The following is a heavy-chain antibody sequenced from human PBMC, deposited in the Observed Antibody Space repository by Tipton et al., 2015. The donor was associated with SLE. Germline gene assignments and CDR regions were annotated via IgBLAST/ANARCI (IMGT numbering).Heavy chain of an antibody. CDR3: ARTGTTWHWFDP. V-gene: IGHV4-31*02. Sequence: LRLSCTVSGGSISSGGYYWSWIRQHPGKGLEWIGYIYYSGSTYYNPSLKSRVTISVDTSKSQFSLKLSSVTAADTAVYYCARTGTTWHWFDPWGQGTLVTVSS. J-gene: IGHJ5*02. CDR1: GGSISSGGYY. D-gene: IGHD4-11*01. CDR2: IYYSGST.